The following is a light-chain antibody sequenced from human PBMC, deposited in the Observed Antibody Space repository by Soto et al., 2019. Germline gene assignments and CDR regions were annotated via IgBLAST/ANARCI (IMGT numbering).Light chain of an antibody. J-gene: IGKJ2*01. CDR2: AAS. CDR1: QRVSTN. V-gene: IGKV3-15*01. CDR3: QQYNNWQYT. Sequence: IVMTQSPATLPVSPGERATLSCRATQRVSTNLAWYQQKPGQAPRLLIYAASSRATGVPARFSGSGSGTEFTLTISSLQSEDFALYYCQQYNNWQYTFGQGTRLEVK.